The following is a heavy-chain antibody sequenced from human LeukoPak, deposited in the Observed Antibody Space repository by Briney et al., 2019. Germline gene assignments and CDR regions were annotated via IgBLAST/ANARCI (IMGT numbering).Heavy chain of an antibody. CDR1: GFTFSDYY. CDR3: ATSLGSWYNSG. J-gene: IGHJ4*02. D-gene: IGHD6-19*01. CDR2: ISSSGSTI. V-gene: IGHV3-11*01. Sequence: GGSLRLSCAASGFTFSDYYMSWIRQTPGKRLEWVSYISSSGSTIYYADSVKGRFTISRDNAKNSLYLQMNSLRAEDTAVYYCATSLGSWYNSGWGQGTLVTVSS.